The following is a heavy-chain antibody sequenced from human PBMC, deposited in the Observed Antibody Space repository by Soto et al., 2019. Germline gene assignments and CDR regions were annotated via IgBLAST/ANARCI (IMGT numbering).Heavy chain of an antibody. J-gene: IGHJ6*02. D-gene: IGHD2-2*01. V-gene: IGHV5-10-1*01. CDR2: IDPIDSYT. CDR3: ARRYCSSASCPRNYYGMDV. CDR1: GYNFASYW. Sequence: RKISCQGSGYNFASYWISWVRQMPGKGLAWMGRIDPIDSYTNYSPSFQGHVTISADKSTSTAYLQWSSLKASDTAMYYCARRYCSSASCPRNYYGMDVWGQGTTVTVSS.